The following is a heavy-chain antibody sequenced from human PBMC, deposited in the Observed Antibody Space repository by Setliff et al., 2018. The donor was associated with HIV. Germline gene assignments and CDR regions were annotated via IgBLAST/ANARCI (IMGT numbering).Heavy chain of an antibody. CDR2: IYYSETT. Sequence: TLSLTCTVSGVSMTSGGYYWSWIRQLPGEGLEWIGYIYYSETTYYNPSLSSRVTISEDSSMNQFSLKLTSVTAADTAVYYCARVREISDVRLSAFDIWGQGTMVTVSS. D-gene: IGHD2-21*02. V-gene: IGHV4-31*03. CDR3: ARVREISDVRLSAFDI. J-gene: IGHJ3*02. CDR1: GVSMTSGGYY.